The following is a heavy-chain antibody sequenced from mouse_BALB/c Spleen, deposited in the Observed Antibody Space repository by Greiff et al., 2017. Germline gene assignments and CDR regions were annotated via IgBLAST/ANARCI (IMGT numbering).Heavy chain of an antibody. CDR1: GYTFTSYV. CDR2: INPYNDGT. J-gene: IGHJ2*01. Sequence: QLQQSGPELVKPGASVKMSCKASGYTFTSYVMHWVKQKPGQGLEWIGYINPYNDGTKYNEKFKGKATLTSDKSSSTAYMELSSLTSEDSAVYYCARDYRYGRAYFDYWGQGTTLTVSS. V-gene: IGHV1-14*01. CDR3: ARDYRYGRAYFDY. D-gene: IGHD2-14*01.